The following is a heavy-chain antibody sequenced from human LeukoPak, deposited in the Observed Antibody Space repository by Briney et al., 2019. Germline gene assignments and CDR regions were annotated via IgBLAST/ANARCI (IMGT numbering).Heavy chain of an antibody. Sequence: ASVKVSCKASGYTFIPSGISWVRQAPGQGLEWMGWISTYNGNTKYPQKVQGRVTLTTDTSTSTAYMELGSLRSDDTAVYYCVRDLDYFDYWGQGTLVTVSS. CDR1: GYTFIPSG. J-gene: IGHJ4*02. V-gene: IGHV1-18*01. CDR2: ISTYNGNT. CDR3: VRDLDYFDY.